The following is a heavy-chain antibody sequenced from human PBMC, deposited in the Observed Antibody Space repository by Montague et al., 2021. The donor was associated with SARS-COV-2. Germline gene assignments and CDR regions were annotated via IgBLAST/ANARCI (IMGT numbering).Heavy chain of an antibody. CDR1: GGSISSYY. D-gene: IGHD6-19*01. CDR2: SYYSGST. J-gene: IGHJ3*02. Sequence: SETLSLTCTVSGGSISSYYWSWIRQPPGKGLDWIGYSYYSGSTNYNPSPKSRVTISVDTAKNQFYLKLSSVTAADTAVYYCARGSGWMGNALDIWGQGTMVTDSS. CDR3: ARGSGWMGNALDI. V-gene: IGHV4-59*01.